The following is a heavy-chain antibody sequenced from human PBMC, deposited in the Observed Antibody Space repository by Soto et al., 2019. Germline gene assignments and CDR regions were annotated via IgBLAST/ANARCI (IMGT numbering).Heavy chain of an antibody. Sequence: PGGSLRLSCAASGFTFDTFAIHWVRQTPGKVLEWVALISYDGYNTYYADSVKGRFTISRDNSKNTLYLQMTSLRPDDTGVYYCARVNPGNNLYYYYCLDVWGQGTSVTVSS. J-gene: IGHJ6*02. D-gene: IGHD1-1*01. V-gene: IGHV3-30-3*01. CDR1: GFTFDTFA. CDR2: ISYDGYNT. CDR3: ARVNPGNNLYYYYCLDV.